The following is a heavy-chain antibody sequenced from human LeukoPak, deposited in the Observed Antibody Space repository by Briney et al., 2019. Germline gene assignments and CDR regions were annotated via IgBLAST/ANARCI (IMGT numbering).Heavy chain of an antibody. CDR3: TISYDSSGYYPWD. Sequence: GGSLRLSCAASGFAFNNAWMNWVRQAPGKGLEWVGRIKSKTDGGTTDNAAPVKGRFTISRDDSKNTLYLQMNSLKTEDTAVYYCTISYDSSGYYPWDWGQGTLVTVPS. CDR1: GFAFNNAW. V-gene: IGHV3-15*07. D-gene: IGHD3-22*01. CDR2: IKSKTDGGTT. J-gene: IGHJ4*02.